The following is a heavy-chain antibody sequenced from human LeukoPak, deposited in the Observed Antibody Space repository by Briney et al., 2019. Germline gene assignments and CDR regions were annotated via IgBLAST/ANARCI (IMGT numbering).Heavy chain of an antibody. D-gene: IGHD1-26*01. CDR1: GFTLSSYA. V-gene: IGHV3-23*01. CDR2: ISGSGGST. J-gene: IGHJ4*02. CDR3: AKVGFPREKSGSYQYYFDY. Sequence: PGGSLRLSCAASGFTLSSYAMSWVRQAPGKGLEWVSAISGSGGSTYYADSVKGRFTISRDNSKNTLYLQMISLRAEDTAVYYCAKVGFPREKSGSYQYYFDYWGQGTLVTVSS.